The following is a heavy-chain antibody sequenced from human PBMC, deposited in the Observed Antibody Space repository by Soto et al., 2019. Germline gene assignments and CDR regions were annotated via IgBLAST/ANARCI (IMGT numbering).Heavy chain of an antibody. CDR3: ARRGYCSSTSCRGYYYYGMDV. J-gene: IGHJ6*02. D-gene: IGHD2-2*01. Sequence: GASVKVSCKASGYTFTSYAMHWVRQAPGQRLEWMGWINAGNGNTKYSQKFQGRVTITRDTSASTAYMELSSLRSEDTAVYYCARRGYCSSTSCRGYYYYGMDVWGQGTTVTVSS. CDR1: GYTFTSYA. V-gene: IGHV1-3*01. CDR2: INAGNGNT.